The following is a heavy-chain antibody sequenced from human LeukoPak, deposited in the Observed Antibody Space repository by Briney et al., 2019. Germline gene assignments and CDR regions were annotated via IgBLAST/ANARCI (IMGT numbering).Heavy chain of an antibody. J-gene: IGHJ3*02. Sequence: PGGSLRLSCAASGFTVSSNYMSWVRQAPGKGLEWVSVIYSGGSTYYADSVKGRFTISRDNSKNTLYLQMNSLRAEDTAVYYCAKVERTYYYDTRDAFDIWGQGTMVTVSS. CDR2: IYSGGST. CDR3: AKVERTYYYDTRDAFDI. CDR1: GFTVSSNY. V-gene: IGHV3-53*01. D-gene: IGHD3-22*01.